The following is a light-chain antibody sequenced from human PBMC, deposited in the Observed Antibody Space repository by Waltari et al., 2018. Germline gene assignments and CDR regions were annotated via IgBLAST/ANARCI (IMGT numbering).Light chain of an antibody. CDR2: KTS. Sequence: DIQMTQSPSTLSASIGDRVTITCRASQNVDTWLAWYQQKPGKAPKLLVYKTSTLQSGVPSRFSGSGSGTHFTFTISSLQPDDFATYYCQQYNTYWTFGQGTKVE. CDR1: QNVDTW. CDR3: QQYNTYWT. J-gene: IGKJ1*01. V-gene: IGKV1-5*03.